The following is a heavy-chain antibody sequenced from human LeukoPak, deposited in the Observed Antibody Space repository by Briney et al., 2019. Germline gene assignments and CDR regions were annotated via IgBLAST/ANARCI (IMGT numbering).Heavy chain of an antibody. CDR3: AREPPAYCGADCYALGY. CDR1: GYAFTGYY. Sequence: ASVKVSCKASGYAFTGYYTHWVRQAPGQGPEWMGWINLHSGGTNYARNFQGRVTMTRDTSITTAYMELSGLTPDDTAVYYCAREPPAYCGADCYALGYWGQGALVTVSS. D-gene: IGHD2-21*02. J-gene: IGHJ4*02. CDR2: INLHSGGT. V-gene: IGHV1-2*02.